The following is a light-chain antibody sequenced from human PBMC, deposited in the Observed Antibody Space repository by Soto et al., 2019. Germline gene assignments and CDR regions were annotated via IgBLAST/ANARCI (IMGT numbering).Light chain of an antibody. CDR3: QQYVTSPTT. Sequence: EIVLTQSPGTLSLSPGERATISCRASQTVTSSYLAWYQQKPGQAPMLLIYGASSRATGIPERFSGSGSGTDFTLTISRLEPDDFAVYYCQQYVTSPTTFVQGTQVAIK. CDR2: GAS. CDR1: QTVTSSY. J-gene: IGKJ1*01. V-gene: IGKV3-20*01.